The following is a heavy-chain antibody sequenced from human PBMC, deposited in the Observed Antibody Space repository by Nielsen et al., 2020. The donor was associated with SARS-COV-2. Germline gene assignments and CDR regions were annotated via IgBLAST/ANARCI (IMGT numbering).Heavy chain of an antibody. CDR3: AREKQRVIKD. CDR1: GYPFHAYG. J-gene: IGHJ4*02. V-gene: IGHV1-18*01. D-gene: IGHD2-21*01. CDR2: INTYNGIT. Sequence: ASVKVSCKASGYPFHAYGITWVRQAPGLGLEWMAWINTYNGITYYAEKFRDRVTVTTDTPTTTAYLEMRSLRSDDTAVYFCAREKQRVIKDWGQGTLVTVSS.